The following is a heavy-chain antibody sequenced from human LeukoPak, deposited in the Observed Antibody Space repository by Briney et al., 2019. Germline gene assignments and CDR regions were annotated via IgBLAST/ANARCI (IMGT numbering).Heavy chain of an antibody. D-gene: IGHD3-22*01. Sequence: GGSLRLSCAASGFTFSNYGMHWVRQAPGKRLEWVALISDDGSNKQYADSVKGRFTISSDNSKNTLYLQMSSLRTDDTAVYYCAKSCRGMIVVVDYWGQGTLVTVSS. CDR2: ISDDGSNK. CDR1: GFTFSNYG. J-gene: IGHJ4*02. V-gene: IGHV3-30*18. CDR3: AKSCRGMIVVVDY.